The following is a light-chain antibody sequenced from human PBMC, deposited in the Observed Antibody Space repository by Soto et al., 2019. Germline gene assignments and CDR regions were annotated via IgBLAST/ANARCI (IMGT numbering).Light chain of an antibody. V-gene: IGKV1-8*01. CDR2: AAS. J-gene: IGKJ4*01. CDR1: QGISSY. Sequence: QMTQSRSSLSASVGDRVNITCLASQGISSYLAWYQQKEGQAPKLLIYAASTLQSGVPSRFRGSGSGTDFTLTISCLQSEDFATYYCQQYYSYPLTFGGGTKVHIK. CDR3: QQYYSYPLT.